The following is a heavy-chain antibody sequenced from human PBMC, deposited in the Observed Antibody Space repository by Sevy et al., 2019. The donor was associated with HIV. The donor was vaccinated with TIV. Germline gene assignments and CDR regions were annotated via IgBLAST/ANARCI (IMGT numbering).Heavy chain of an antibody. CDR3: ARAIRQCSSTSCYSYYYSMDV. Sequence: ASVKVSCKASGGTFSSYAISWVRQAPGQGLEWMGGIIPIFGTANYAQKFQGRVTITADESTSTAYMELSSLRSEDTAVYYCARAIRQCSSTSCYSYYYSMDVWGQGTTVTVSS. J-gene: IGHJ6*02. D-gene: IGHD2-2*01. V-gene: IGHV1-69*13. CDR1: GGTFSSYA. CDR2: IIPIFGTA.